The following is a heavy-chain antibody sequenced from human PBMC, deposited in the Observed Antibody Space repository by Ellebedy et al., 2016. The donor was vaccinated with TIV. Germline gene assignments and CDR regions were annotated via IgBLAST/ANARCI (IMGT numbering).Heavy chain of an antibody. CDR2: INQDGKKT. Sequence: GGSLRLSCAASEFTFNSYWMTWVRQAPGKGLEWVANINQDGKKTYYVDSVKGRFTISRDNAKNSLYLQMNSLRVEDRAVYHCAREGAYGDYSPGFYGMDVWGQGTTVTVSS. J-gene: IGHJ6*02. CDR3: AREGAYGDYSPGFYGMDV. CDR1: EFTFNSYW. D-gene: IGHD3-22*01. V-gene: IGHV3-7*03.